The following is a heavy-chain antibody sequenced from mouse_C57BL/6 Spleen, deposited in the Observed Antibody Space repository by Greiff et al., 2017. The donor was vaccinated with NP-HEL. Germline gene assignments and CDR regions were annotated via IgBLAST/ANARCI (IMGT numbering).Heavy chain of an antibody. V-gene: IGHV5-17*01. CDR1: GFTFSDYG. Sequence: EVKLVESGGGLVKPGGSLKLSCAASGFTFSDYGMHWVRQAPEKGLEWVAYISSGSSTIYYADTVKGRFTISRDNAKNTLFLQMTSLRSEDTAMYYCARRETYYYAMDYWGQGTSGTVSS. CDR2: ISSGSSTI. CDR3: ARRETYYYAMDY. J-gene: IGHJ4*01.